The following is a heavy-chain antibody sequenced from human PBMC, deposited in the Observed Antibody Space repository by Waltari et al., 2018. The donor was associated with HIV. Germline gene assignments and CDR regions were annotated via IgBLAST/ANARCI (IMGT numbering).Heavy chain of an antibody. CDR3: AKGAVGALDY. V-gene: IGHV3-30*18. J-gene: IGHJ4*02. CDR1: GFTFSSYG. Sequence: QVQLVESGGGVVQLGRSLRLSCAASGFTFSSYGMHWVRQAPGKGLEWVAVISYDGSNKYYADSVKGRVTISRDNSKNTLYLQMNSLRAEDTAVYYCAKGAVGALDYWGQGTLVTVSS. CDR2: ISYDGSNK. D-gene: IGHD1-26*01.